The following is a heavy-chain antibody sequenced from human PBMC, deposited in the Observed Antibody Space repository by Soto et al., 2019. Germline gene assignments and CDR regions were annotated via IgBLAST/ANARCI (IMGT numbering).Heavy chain of an antibody. Sequence: SETLSLTCTVSGGSISSSSYYWGWIRQPPGKGLEWIGSIYYSGSTDYNPSLKSRVTISVDTSKNQFSLKLSSVTAADTAVYYCAGHDFWSGYSSFHFDYWGQGTLVTVSS. V-gene: IGHV4-39*01. CDR3: AGHDFWSGYSSFHFDY. CDR2: IYYSGST. CDR1: GGSISSSSYY. D-gene: IGHD3-3*01. J-gene: IGHJ4*02.